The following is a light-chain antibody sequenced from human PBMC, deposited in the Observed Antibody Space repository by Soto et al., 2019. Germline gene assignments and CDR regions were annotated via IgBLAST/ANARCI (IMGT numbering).Light chain of an antibody. CDR3: SSYTSGTNLV. CDR1: SSDVGGYNY. Sequence: QSALTQPASVSGSPGQSITISCTGTSSDVGGYNYVSWYQQLPGKAPKLIISDVNNRPSGASSRFSGSKSGNTASLTISGLQAEDEADYYCSSYTSGTNLVFGGGTKLTVL. J-gene: IGLJ3*02. V-gene: IGLV2-14*01. CDR2: DVN.